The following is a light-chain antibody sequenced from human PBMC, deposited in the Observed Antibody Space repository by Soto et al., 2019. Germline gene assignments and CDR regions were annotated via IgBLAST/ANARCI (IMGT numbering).Light chain of an antibody. CDR3: QQYDNWPET. V-gene: IGKV3-15*01. Sequence: EIVMTQSPATLSVSPGERATLSCRASQSVGNNLAWYQQKPGQAPRLLISDASTGATGIPARFSGTGSGTEFTLTISSLQSEDFAVYYCQQYDNWPETFGQGTKVDIK. CDR2: DAS. J-gene: IGKJ1*01. CDR1: QSVGNN.